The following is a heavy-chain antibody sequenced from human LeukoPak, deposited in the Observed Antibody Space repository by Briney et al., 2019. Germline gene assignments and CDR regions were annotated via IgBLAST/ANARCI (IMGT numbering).Heavy chain of an antibody. CDR3: ARGGLELRALDY. J-gene: IGHJ4*02. D-gene: IGHD1-7*01. Sequence: VASVKVSCEASGGTFSSYAISWVRQAPGQGLEWMGGIIPIFGTTNYAQKFQGRVTITTDESTSTAYMELSSLRSEDTGVYYCARGGLELRALDYWGQGTLVTVSS. CDR2: IIPIFGTT. V-gene: IGHV1-69*05. CDR1: GGTFSSYA.